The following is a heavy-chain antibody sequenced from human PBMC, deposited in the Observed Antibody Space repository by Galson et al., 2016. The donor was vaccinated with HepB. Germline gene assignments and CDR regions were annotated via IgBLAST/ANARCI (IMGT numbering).Heavy chain of an antibody. Sequence: SVKVSCKASGYSFTSYDINWVRQATGQGLEWMGWMNPNSANTGYAQKFQGRITMTRNTSISTAYMELSSLKSEDTALYYCVRVSGDYGGTPRWWYFDVWGRATLVTVSS. J-gene: IGHJ2*01. CDR1: GYSFTSYD. CDR3: VRVSGDYGGTPRWWYFDV. V-gene: IGHV1-8*01. D-gene: IGHD4/OR15-4a*01. CDR2: MNPNSANT.